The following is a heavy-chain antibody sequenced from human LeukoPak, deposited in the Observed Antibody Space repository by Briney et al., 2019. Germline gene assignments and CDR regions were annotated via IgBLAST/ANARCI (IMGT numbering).Heavy chain of an antibody. D-gene: IGHD5-18*01. Sequence: GGSLRLSCTASGFTFSSYAMSWVRQAPGKGLEWVSGISGSGGSTYYADSVKGRFAISRDNSKNTLYLQMNSLRAEDTVVYYCAKDKYSPNINNWFDPWGQGALVTVSS. CDR3: AKDKYSPNINNWFDP. V-gene: IGHV3-23*01. CDR1: GFTFSSYA. CDR2: ISGSGGST. J-gene: IGHJ5*02.